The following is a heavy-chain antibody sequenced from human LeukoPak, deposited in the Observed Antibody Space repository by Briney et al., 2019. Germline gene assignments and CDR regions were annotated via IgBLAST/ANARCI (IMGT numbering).Heavy chain of an antibody. Sequence: GGSLRLSCAASGFTFSTYAVSWVRQAPGRGLEWISGISPTGGSTNYADSVKGRFTISRDNSKNTLYLQMNSLRAEDTAVYYCARRSGIAVAGAFDYWGQGTLVTVSS. CDR3: ARRSGIAVAGAFDY. J-gene: IGHJ4*02. D-gene: IGHD6-19*01. CDR2: ISPTGGST. V-gene: IGHV3-23*01. CDR1: GFTFSTYA.